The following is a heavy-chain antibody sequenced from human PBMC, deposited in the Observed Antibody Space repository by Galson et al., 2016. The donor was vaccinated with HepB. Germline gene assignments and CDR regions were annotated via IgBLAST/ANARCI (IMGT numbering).Heavy chain of an antibody. CDR2: ISPDEVYK. V-gene: IGHV3-30*18. D-gene: IGHD5-12*01. CDR1: GFTFGDFS. CDR3: AKDRQRRHGGYAVFAADY. J-gene: IGHJ4*02. Sequence: SLRLSCAASGFTFGDFSMHWVRQAPGKGLEWMTNISPDEVYKLYAESVKGRFTVSRDNSKNMLYLEMTSLRPEDTAVYYCAKDRQRRHGGYAVFAADYWGRGTLVTVSS.